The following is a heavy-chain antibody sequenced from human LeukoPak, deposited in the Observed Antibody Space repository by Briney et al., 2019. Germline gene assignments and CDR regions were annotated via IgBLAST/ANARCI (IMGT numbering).Heavy chain of an antibody. CDR3: ASGGYYDSSGYSFC. CDR2: IYYTGST. J-gene: IGHJ4*02. V-gene: IGHV4-39*01. D-gene: IGHD3-22*01. Sequence: WVRQPPGKGLEWIGSIYYTGSTHYNVSLKSRVIISVDASRNQFSLTLTSVTAADTAVYYCASGGYYDSSGYSFCWGQGALVTVSS.